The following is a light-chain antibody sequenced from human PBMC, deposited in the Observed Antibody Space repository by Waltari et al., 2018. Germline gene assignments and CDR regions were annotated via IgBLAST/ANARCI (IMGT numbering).Light chain of an antibody. Sequence: EIVMTQSPATLSVSPGERATPPCRASQSISTNLAWFQEKPGQAPRLLIYGASTRATGVPARFSGSGSGTYFTLVISSLQSEDFAVYYCQQYDKWLRYSFGQGTKLEIK. J-gene: IGKJ2*01. CDR1: QSISTN. CDR2: GAS. V-gene: IGKV3-15*01. CDR3: QQYDKWLRYS.